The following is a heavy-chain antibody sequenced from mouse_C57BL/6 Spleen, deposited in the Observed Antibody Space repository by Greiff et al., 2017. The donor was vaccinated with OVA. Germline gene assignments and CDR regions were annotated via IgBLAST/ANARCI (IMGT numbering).Heavy chain of an antibody. V-gene: IGHV1-50*01. J-gene: IGHJ3*01. CDR1: GYTFTSYW. Sequence: VQLQQPGAELVKPGASVKLSCKASGYTFTSYWMQWVKQRPGQGLEWIGEIDPSDSYTNYNQKFKGKATLTVDTSSSTAYMQLSSLTSEDSAVYDCAREIAYWGQGTLVTVSA. CDR3: AREIAY. CDR2: IDPSDSYT.